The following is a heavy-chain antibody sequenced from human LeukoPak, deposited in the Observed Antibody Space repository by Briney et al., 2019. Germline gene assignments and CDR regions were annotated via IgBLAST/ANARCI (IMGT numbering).Heavy chain of an antibody. D-gene: IGHD3-22*01. CDR3: AKRGVVIRVILVGFHKEAYYFDS. J-gene: IGHJ4*02. CDR2: ISGSGGRT. CDR1: GITLSNYG. Sequence: GGSLRLSCAVSGITLSNYGMSWVRQAPGEGLEWVAGISGSGGRTNYAASVKGRFTISRDNPKNTLYLQINSLRPEDTAVYFCAKRGVVIRVILVGFHKEAYYFDSWGQGALVTVSS. V-gene: IGHV3-23*01.